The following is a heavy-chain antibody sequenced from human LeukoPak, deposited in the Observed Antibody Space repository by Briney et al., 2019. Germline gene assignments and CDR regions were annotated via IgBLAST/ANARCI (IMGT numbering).Heavy chain of an antibody. Sequence: PSETLSLTCTVSGGSISSYYWSWIRQPPGKGLEWIGYIYYSGSTNYNPSLKSRVTISVDTSKNQFSLKLSSVTAADTAVYYCARNGDWGPDDAFDIWGQGTMVTVSS. D-gene: IGHD4-17*01. CDR1: GGSISSYY. J-gene: IGHJ3*02. V-gene: IGHV4-59*01. CDR2: IYYSGST. CDR3: ARNGDWGPDDAFDI.